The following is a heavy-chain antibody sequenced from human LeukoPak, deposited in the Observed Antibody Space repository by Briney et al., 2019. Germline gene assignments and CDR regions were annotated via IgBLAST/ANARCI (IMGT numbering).Heavy chain of an antibody. CDR3: ARGDGDYAGEYFDL. J-gene: IGHJ2*01. Sequence: SGGSLRLSCAASGFTFSSYGMHWVRQAPGKGLEWVAVIWYDGSNKYYADSVKGRFTISRDNSKNTLYLQMNSLRAEDTAVYYCARGDGDYAGEYFDLWGRGTLVTVSS. CDR1: GFTFSSYG. CDR2: IWYDGSNK. D-gene: IGHD4-17*01. V-gene: IGHV3-33*01.